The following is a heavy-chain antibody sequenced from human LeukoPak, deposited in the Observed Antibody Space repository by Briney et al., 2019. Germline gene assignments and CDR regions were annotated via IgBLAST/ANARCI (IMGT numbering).Heavy chain of an antibody. J-gene: IGHJ4*02. CDR1: GYTFNAYW. D-gene: IGHD5-24*01. CDR3: ARLSKGYNSY. CDR2: IYPGDSDT. V-gene: IGHV5-51*01. Sequence: GESLKTSCQGSGYTFNAYWIGWVRQVPGKGLGWVRIIYPGDSDTPYSPSFHGQVTMSADKSTSTAYLQWTSLKASDTAMYYCARLSKGYNSYWGQGTLVTVSS.